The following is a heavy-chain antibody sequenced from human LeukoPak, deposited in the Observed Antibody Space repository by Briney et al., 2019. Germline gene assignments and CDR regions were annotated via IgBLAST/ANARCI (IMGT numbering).Heavy chain of an antibody. CDR3: ARSGGSGWYFGINSHYYYMDV. J-gene: IGHJ6*03. D-gene: IGHD6-19*01. Sequence: ASLKLSCKASGYTFTNYDINRVRQATGQGLEWMGWMNPNSGNTGYAQKFQGRITITRNTSISTAYMELSSLRSEDTALYYCARSGGSGWYFGINSHYYYMDVWGKGTTVTVSS. V-gene: IGHV1-8*03. CDR2: MNPNSGNT. CDR1: GYTFTNYD.